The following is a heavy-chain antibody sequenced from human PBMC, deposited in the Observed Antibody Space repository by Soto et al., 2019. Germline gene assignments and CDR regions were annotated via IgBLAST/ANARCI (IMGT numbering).Heavy chain of an antibody. CDR2: IIPIFGTA. Sequence: ASVKVSCKASGGTFSSYAISWVRQAPGQGLEWMGGIIPIFGTANYAQKFQGRVTITADESTSTAYMELSSLRSEDTAVYYCATGDDYSNYYFDYWGQGTLVTVSS. CDR3: ATGDDYSNYYFDY. V-gene: IGHV1-69*13. CDR1: GGTFSSYA. D-gene: IGHD4-4*01. J-gene: IGHJ4*02.